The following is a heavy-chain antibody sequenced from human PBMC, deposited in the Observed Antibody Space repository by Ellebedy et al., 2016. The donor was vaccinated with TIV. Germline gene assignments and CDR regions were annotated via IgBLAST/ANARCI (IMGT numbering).Heavy chain of an antibody. CDR1: GFTFGDHY. CDR2: IKNKANSYTK. D-gene: IGHD6-13*01. CDR3: ATSWGRQQLVH. Sequence: GESLKISCVVSGFTFGDHYMDWVRQAPGKGLEWVGRIKNKANSYTKDYAASVKGRFTISRDDSKNSLYLQINSLQTEDTAVYYCATSWGRQQLVHWGQGTLVTVSS. J-gene: IGHJ4*02. V-gene: IGHV3-72*01.